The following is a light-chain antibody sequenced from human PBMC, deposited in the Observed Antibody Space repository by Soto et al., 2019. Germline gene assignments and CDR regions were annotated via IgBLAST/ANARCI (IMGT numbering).Light chain of an antibody. CDR3: QHYNSYSEA. Sequence: DIQMTQSPSTLSGSVGDXVTITCRASQTISSWLAWYQQKPGKAPKLLIYKASTLKSGVPSRFSGSGSGTEFTLTISSLQPDDFATYYCQHYNSYSEAFGQGTKGDIK. CDR2: KAS. V-gene: IGKV1-5*03. CDR1: QTISSW. J-gene: IGKJ1*01.